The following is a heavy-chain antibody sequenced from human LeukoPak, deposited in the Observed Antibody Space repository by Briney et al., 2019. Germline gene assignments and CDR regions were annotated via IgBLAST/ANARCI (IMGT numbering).Heavy chain of an antibody. D-gene: IGHD3-22*01. Sequence: GGSLRLSCAASGFTFTVYSMTWVRQAPGKGLEWVSAISGSGGSTYYADSVKGRFTISRDNSKNTLYLQMNSLRAEDTAVYYCAKHLAYYYDSSGYWRYWGQGTLVTVSS. CDR1: GFTFTVYS. V-gene: IGHV3-23*01. CDR2: ISGSGGST. J-gene: IGHJ4*02. CDR3: AKHLAYYYDSSGYWRY.